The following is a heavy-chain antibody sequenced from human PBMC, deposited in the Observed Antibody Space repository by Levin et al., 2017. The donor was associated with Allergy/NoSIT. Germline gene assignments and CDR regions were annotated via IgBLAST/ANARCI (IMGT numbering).Heavy chain of an antibody. CDR2: IYYSGST. CDR3: AREDGSTFDF. V-gene: IGHV4-31*03. CDR1: GGSISGGGYH. Sequence: SQTLSLTCTVSGGSISGGGYHWTWIRQHPEKGLEWIGYIYYSGSTFYNPSLKSRLMISVDTSKNHFSLNVSSVTAADTAVYYCAREDGSTFDFWGQGALVTVAS. J-gene: IGHJ4*02. D-gene: IGHD2-2*03.